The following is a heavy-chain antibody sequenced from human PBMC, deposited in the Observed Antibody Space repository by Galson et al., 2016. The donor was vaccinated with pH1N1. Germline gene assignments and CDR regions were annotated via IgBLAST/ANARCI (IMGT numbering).Heavy chain of an antibody. Sequence: SVKVSCKASGYTFTGHYMHWVRQAPGRGLEWMGWINPENGDTKYAQKFQDRVTMTRDTSNSTAYMEVNRLTSDGTAVYYCARIIRYSSGLDPWGQGTLVTVSS. D-gene: IGHD2-21*01. CDR1: GYTFTGHY. CDR3: ARIIRYSSGLDP. V-gene: IGHV1-2*02. CDR2: INPENGDT. J-gene: IGHJ5*02.